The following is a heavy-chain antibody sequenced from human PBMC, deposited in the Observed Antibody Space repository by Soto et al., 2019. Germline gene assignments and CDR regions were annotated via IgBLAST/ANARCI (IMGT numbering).Heavy chain of an antibody. CDR3: ARVPSGTYYIDY. V-gene: IGHV3-74*01. D-gene: IGHD1-26*01. CDR1: GFTFTTYW. CDR2: INTDGSTI. Sequence: EVQLVESGGGLVQPGGSLRLSCAASGFTFTTYWMHWVRQAPGKGLVWVSRINTDGSTISYADFVKDRFTISRDNATNTLYLQMNSLRAEDTALYYCARVPSGTYYIDYWGQGALVTVSS. J-gene: IGHJ4*02.